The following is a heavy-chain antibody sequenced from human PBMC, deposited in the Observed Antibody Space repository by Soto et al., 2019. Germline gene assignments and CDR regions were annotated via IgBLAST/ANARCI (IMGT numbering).Heavy chain of an antibody. CDR2: ISAYNGNT. D-gene: IGHD6-6*01. J-gene: IGHJ6*02. Sequence: QVQLVQSGAEVKKPGASVKVSCKASGYTFTSYGISWVRQAPGQGLEWMGWISAYNGNTNYAQKLQGRVTMTTDTSTSTAYMELRSLRSDYTAVYYCARSRGLAARPPSYYGMDVWGQGTTVTVSS. CDR3: ARSRGLAARPPSYYGMDV. CDR1: GYTFTSYG. V-gene: IGHV1-18*01.